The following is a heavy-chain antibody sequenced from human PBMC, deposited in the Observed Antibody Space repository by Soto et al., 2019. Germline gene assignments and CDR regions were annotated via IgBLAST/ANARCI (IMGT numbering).Heavy chain of an antibody. CDR1: GGSISSSSYY. CDR2: IYYSGST. Sequence: SETLSLTCTVSGGSISSSSYYWGWIRQPPGKGLEWIGSIYYSGSTYYNPSLKSRVTISVDTSKNQFSLKLSSVTAADTAVYYCARDNGMAGSFDPWGPGTLVTVSS. J-gene: IGHJ5*02. D-gene: IGHD1-20*01. CDR3: ARDNGMAGSFDP. V-gene: IGHV4-39*01.